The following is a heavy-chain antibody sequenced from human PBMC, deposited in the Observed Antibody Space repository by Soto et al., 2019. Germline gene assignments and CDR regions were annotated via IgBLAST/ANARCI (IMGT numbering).Heavy chain of an antibody. CDR1: GYSFISYG. J-gene: IGHJ5*02. Sequence: ASVKVSCKTSGYSFISYGINWLRQAPGQGLEWMGWISGYNGDTNIAQNFPGKLTMSTDPLTTTAYLDLASLQSDDTAVYFCARDRLPGTGYYDFWGAGSRWFDPWG. CDR2: ISGYNGDT. V-gene: IGHV1-18*04. D-gene: IGHD3-3*01. CDR3: ARDRLPGTGYYDFWGAGSRWFDP.